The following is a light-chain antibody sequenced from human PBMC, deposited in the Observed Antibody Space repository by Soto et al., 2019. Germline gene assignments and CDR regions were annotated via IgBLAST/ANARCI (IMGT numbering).Light chain of an antibody. J-gene: IGLJ2*01. CDR3: QTWGTGFQF. Sequence: QLVLTQSPSASASLGASVKLTCTLSSGHSSYAIAWHQKQPGKGPRYLMDLNNDGSHTKGDGIPDRFSGSSSVADRYLIISRLQSEDEADYYCQTWGTGFQFFGGGTQLTVL. V-gene: IGLV4-69*01. CDR1: SGHSSYA. CDR2: LNNDGSH.